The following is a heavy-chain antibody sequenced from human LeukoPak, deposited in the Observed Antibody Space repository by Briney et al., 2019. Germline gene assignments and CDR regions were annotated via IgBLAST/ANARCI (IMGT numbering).Heavy chain of an antibody. CDR3: ARVQSSSWGYAFDI. J-gene: IGHJ3*02. CDR1: GYTFTTYN. Sequence: ASVKVSCKASGYTFTTYNINWVRQAPGQGLEWMGWIAADNGNTNYAQKFQGRVTMTTDTSTSTVYMELRSLRSDDTAVYYCARVQSSSWGYAFDIWGQGTMVTVSS. V-gene: IGHV1-18*01. CDR2: IAADNGNT. D-gene: IGHD6-13*01.